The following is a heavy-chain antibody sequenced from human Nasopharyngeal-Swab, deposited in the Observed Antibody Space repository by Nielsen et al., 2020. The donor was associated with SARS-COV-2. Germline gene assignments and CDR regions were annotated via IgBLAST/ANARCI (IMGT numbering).Heavy chain of an antibody. CDR1: GFTFSNSA. V-gene: IGHV3-23*01. D-gene: IGHD3-22*01. J-gene: IGHJ4*02. CDR2: ISVSGGST. CDR3: AKGITMIVVVEGFDY. Sequence: GGSLRLSCAASGFTFSNSAMSWVRQAPGKGLEWVSTISVSGGSTYYADSVKGRFTISRDNSKNTLYLQMNSLRAEDTAVYYCAKGITMIVVVEGFDYWGQGTLVTVSS.